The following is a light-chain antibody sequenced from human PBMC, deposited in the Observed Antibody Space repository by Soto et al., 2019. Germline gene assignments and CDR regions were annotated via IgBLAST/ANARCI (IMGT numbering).Light chain of an antibody. CDR3: CSYAGSSSFRVL. V-gene: IGLV2-11*01. J-gene: IGLJ2*01. Sequence: QSALTQPPSASGSPGQSVTISCTGTTGDIGAFNYVSWYQQRPGKAPKLIIYDVTKRPSGVPDRFSGSKSGNTASLIISGLQAADEAEYYCCCCSYAGSSSFRVLFGGGTQLTVL. CDR2: DVT. CDR1: TGDIGAFNY.